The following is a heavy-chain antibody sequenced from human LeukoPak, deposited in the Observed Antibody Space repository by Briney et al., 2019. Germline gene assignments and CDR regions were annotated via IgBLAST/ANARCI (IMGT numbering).Heavy chain of an antibody. D-gene: IGHD5-12*01. CDR2: ISGSSSHI. V-gene: IGHV3-21*01. J-gene: IGHJ4*02. CDR3: AREYSGYVPGY. Sequence: GGSLRLSCVASGFIFSSYSMNWVRQAPGKGPEWVSSISGSSSHIYYADSVKGRFTVSRDNARNSLYLQMNSLRVEDTAVYYCAREYSGYVPGYWGQGTLVTVSS. CDR1: GFIFSSYS.